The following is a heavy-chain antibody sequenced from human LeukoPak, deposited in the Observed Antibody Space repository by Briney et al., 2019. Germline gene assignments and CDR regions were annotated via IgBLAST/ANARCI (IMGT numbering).Heavy chain of an antibody. CDR2: VSGSGGST. J-gene: IGHJ4*02. V-gene: IGHV3-23*01. CDR3: AKVANGYCSSTSCPLHFDY. CDR1: GFTFSSYA. D-gene: IGHD2-2*03. Sequence: GGSLRLSCAASGFTFSSYAMSWARQAPGKGLEWVSAVSGSGGSTYYADSVKGRFTISRDNSKNTLYLQMNSLRAEDTAVYYCAKVANGYCSSTSCPLHFDYWGQGTLVTVSS.